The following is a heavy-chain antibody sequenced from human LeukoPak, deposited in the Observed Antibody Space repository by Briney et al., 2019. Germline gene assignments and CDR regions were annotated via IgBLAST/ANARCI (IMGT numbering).Heavy chain of an antibody. Sequence: SETLSLTCAVCGGSFSGYYWSWIRQPPGKGLEWIGEINHSGSTNYNPSLKSRVTISVDTSKNQFSLKLSSVTAADTAVYYCARHAPKYYYGSGSSNWFDPWGQGTLVTVSS. CDR1: GGSFSGYY. V-gene: IGHV4-34*01. D-gene: IGHD3-10*01. J-gene: IGHJ5*02. CDR3: ARHAPKYYYGSGSSNWFDP. CDR2: INHSGST.